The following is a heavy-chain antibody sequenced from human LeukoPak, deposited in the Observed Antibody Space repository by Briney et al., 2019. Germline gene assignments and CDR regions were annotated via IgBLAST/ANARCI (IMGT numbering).Heavy chain of an antibody. V-gene: IGHV3-74*01. J-gene: IGHJ5*02. CDR2: IKSDGSST. CDR1: GFTFSSYW. CDR3: ARGGIVVVPAAMRDNWFDP. Sequence: GGSLRLSCAASGFTFSSYWMHWVRQAPGKGLVWVSRIKSDGSSTTYADFVKGRFTISRDNAKNTLYLQMNSLRDEDTAVYYCARGGIVVVPAAMRDNWFDPWGQGTLVTVSS. D-gene: IGHD2-2*01.